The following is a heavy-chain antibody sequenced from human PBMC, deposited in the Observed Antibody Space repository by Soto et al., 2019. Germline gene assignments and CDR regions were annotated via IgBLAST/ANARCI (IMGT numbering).Heavy chain of an antibody. D-gene: IGHD1-26*01. CDR3: AASSHAVGATERTFDY. J-gene: IGHJ4*02. V-gene: IGHV4-31*03. CDR1: GGSISSGGYY. Sequence: SETLSLTCTVSGGSISSGGYYWSWIRQHPGKGLEWIGYIYYSGSTYYNPSLKSRVTISVDTSKNQFSLKLSSVTAADTAVYYCAASSHAVGATERTFDYWGQGTLVTVSS. CDR2: IYYSGST.